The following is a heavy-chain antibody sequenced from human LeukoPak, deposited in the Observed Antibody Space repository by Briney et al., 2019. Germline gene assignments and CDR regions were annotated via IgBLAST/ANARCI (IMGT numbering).Heavy chain of an antibody. V-gene: IGHV3-33*01. Sequence: PGGSLRLSCAASGFTFSSYGMHWVRQAPGKGLEWVAVIWYDGSNKYYADSVKSRFTISRDNSKNTLYLQMNSLRAEDTAVYYCAREIQEHGFDYWGQGTLVTVSS. CDR1: GFTFSSYG. CDR3: AREIQEHGFDY. J-gene: IGHJ4*02. CDR2: IWYDGSNK. D-gene: IGHD5-18*01.